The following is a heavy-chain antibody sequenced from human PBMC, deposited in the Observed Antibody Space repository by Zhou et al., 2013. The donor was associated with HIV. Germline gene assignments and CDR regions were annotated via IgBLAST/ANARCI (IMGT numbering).Heavy chain of an antibody. CDR2: IIPIFGTA. V-gene: IGHV1-69*05. D-gene: IGHD2-2*01. J-gene: IGHJ6*03. CDR3: ARGGLGYCSSTSCYQYYYYYYMDV. Sequence: QVQLVQSGAEVKKPGSSVKVSCKASGGTFSSYAISWVRQAPGQGLEWMGGIIPIFGTANYAQKFQGRVTITTDESTSTAYMELSSLRSEDTAVYYCARGGLGYCSSTSCYQYYYYYYMDVWGKGTTVTVSS. CDR1: GGTFSSYA.